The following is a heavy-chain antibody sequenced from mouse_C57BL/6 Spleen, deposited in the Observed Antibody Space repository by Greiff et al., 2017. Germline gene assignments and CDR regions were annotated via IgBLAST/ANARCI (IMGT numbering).Heavy chain of an antibody. CDR3: ARGGITTVHYAMDY. J-gene: IGHJ4*01. CDR2: IHPNSGST. V-gene: IGHV1-64*01. CDR1: GYTFTSYW. D-gene: IGHD1-1*01. Sequence: QVQLQQPGAELVKPGASVKLSCKASGYTFTSYWMHWVKQRPGQGLEWIGMIHPNSGSTNYNEKFKSKATLTVDKSSSTAYMQLSSLTSEDSAVYYCARGGITTVHYAMDYWGQGTSVTVSS.